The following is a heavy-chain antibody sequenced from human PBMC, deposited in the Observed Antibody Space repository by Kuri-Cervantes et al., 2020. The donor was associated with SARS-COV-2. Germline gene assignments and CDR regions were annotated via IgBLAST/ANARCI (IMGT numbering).Heavy chain of an antibody. CDR2: ISWNSGSI. D-gene: IGHD2-15*01. CDR1: GFTFDDYA. J-gene: IGHJ4*02. V-gene: IGHV3-9*01. Sequence: SLKISCAASGFTFDDYAVHWVRQAPGKGLEWVSGISWNSGSIGYADSVKGRFTISRDNAKNSLYLQMNSLRAEDTALYYCAKDMESGGSYSTFDYWGQGTLVTASS. CDR3: AKDMESGGSYSTFDY.